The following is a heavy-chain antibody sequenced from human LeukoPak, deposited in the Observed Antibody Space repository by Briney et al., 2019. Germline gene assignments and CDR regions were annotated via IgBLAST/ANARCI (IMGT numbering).Heavy chain of an antibody. CDR2: INPNSGGT. D-gene: IGHD6-19*01. V-gene: IGHV1-2*02. CDR3: AVTLGYSSGWYPFYMDV. Sequence: ASVTVSCKASGYTFTGYYMHWVRQAPGQGLEWMGWINPNSGGTNYAQKFQGRVTMTRDTSISTAYMELSRLRSDDTAVYYCAVTLGYSSGWYPFYMDVWGKGTTVTVSS. J-gene: IGHJ6*03. CDR1: GYTFTGYY.